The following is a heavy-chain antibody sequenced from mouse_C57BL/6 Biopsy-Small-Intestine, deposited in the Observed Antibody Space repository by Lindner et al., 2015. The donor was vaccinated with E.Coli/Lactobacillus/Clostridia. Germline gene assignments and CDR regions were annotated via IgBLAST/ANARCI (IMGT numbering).Heavy chain of an antibody. CDR1: GYAFCNYW. CDR2: IYPGDGDT. J-gene: IGHJ3*01. Sequence: VQLQESGAELVKPGASVKISCKASGYAFCNYWMHWVKQRPGKGLEWIGQIYPGDGDTNYNGDFKGKATLTADKSSNTAYMQLSSLTSEDSAVYFCASYEGYFPWFAYWGQGTLVTVSA. CDR3: ASYEGYFPWFAY. V-gene: IGHV1-80*01. D-gene: IGHD2-3*01.